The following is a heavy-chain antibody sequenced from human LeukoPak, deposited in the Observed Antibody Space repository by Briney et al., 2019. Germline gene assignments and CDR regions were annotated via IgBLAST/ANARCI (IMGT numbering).Heavy chain of an antibody. J-gene: IGHJ5*02. CDR3: VSACIGGSGCYILDL. D-gene: IGHD2-2*02. CDR1: GFTFSQYA. CDR2: IWRDGSTE. Sequence: PGGSLRLSCVASGFTFSQYAMHWVRQVPGKELEWVAIIWRDGSTEKYVDSVKGRFTISRDNSENTLYLQMNSLRSEDTAVYYCVSACIGGSGCYILDLWGPGTLVTVSS. V-gene: IGHV3-33*01.